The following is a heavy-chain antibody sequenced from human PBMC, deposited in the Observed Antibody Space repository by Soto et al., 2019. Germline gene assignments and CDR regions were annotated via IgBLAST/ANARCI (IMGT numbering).Heavy chain of an antibody. CDR1: GFTFSNYA. CDR2: ITGSGGGT. CDR3: SREYDGSGVLMDV. Sequence: GGSLRLSCAASGFTFSNYAMTWVRQAPGKGLEWVSVITGSGGGTYFVDSVKGRFTISRDNSKNTVYLQMNSLRAEDTAVYYCSREYDGSGVLMDVWGRGTTVTVSS. V-gene: IGHV3-23*01. J-gene: IGHJ6*02. D-gene: IGHD3-10*01.